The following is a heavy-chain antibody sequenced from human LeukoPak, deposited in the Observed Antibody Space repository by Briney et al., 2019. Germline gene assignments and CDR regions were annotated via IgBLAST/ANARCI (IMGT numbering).Heavy chain of an antibody. CDR2: IYPGDSDT. J-gene: IGHJ5*02. D-gene: IGHD5-24*01. CDR1: GYNSATSW. V-gene: IGHV5-51*01. Sequence: GESLKISCKASGYNSATSWIGWVRQMPGKGLEWMGIIYPGDSDTRYSPSFQGQVTISGDKSISTAYLQWSSLTASDTAMYYCARVDGARHDPWGQGTLVTVSS. CDR3: ARVDGARHDP.